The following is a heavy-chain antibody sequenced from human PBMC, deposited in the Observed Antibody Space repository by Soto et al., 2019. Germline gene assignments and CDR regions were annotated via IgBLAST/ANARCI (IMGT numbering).Heavy chain of an antibody. V-gene: IGHV4-34*01. Sequence: SETLSLTCAVYGGSFSGYYWSWVRQAPEKGLEWIGEINHSGSTNYNPSLKSRVTISVDTSKNQFSLRLSSLTAAGTAVYYCARGQVGSYVYYYYYGMDVWGQGTTVTVSS. CDR2: INHSGST. CDR3: ARGQVGSYVYYYYYGMDV. D-gene: IGHD3-16*01. CDR1: GGSFSGYY. J-gene: IGHJ6*02.